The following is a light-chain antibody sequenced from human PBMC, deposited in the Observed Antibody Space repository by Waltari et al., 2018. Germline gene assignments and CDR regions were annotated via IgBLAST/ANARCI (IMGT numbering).Light chain of an antibody. CDR1: QSLSSSQ. J-gene: IGKJ4*01. Sequence: EIALTQSPGTLSLSPGDRVTLSCRASQSLSSSQLAWYQQKPGQAPRLLIYGASSRTTGIPERFSGSGSGTDFSLTISRLEPEDVAVYYCQQYGSSPTTFGGGTKVEIK. V-gene: IGKV3-20*01. CDR2: GAS. CDR3: QQYGSSPTT.